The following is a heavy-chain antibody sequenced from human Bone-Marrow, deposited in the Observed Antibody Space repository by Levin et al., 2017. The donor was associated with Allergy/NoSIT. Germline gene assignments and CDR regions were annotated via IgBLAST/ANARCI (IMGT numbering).Heavy chain of an antibody. CDR1: GFALSFATYA. D-gene: IGHD3-16*01. Sequence: PGGSLRLSCEASGFALSFATYAMHWVRQAPGKGLEWVGVISYDGDDKFYADSVKGRFTISRDNFKDTLYLQMNSLNPADTAVYYCARDGGEGDYKFDYWGQGTLVTVSS. CDR3: ARDGGEGDYKFDY. CDR2: ISYDGDDK. V-gene: IGHV3-30-3*01. J-gene: IGHJ4*02.